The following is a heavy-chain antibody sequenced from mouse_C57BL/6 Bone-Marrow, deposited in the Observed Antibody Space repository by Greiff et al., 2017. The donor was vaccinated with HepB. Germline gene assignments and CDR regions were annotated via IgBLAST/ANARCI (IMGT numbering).Heavy chain of an antibody. D-gene: IGHD1-1*01. CDR1: GYSFTDYN. V-gene: IGHV1-39*01. Sequence: EVKLMESGPELVKPGASVKISCKASGYSFTDYNMNWVKQSNGKSLEWIGVINPNYGTTSYNQKFKGKATLTVDQSSSTAYMQLNSLTSEDSAVYYCARSYHFVFITTVVDYWGQGTTLTVSS. J-gene: IGHJ2*01. CDR3: ARSYHFVFITTVVDY. CDR2: INPNYGTT.